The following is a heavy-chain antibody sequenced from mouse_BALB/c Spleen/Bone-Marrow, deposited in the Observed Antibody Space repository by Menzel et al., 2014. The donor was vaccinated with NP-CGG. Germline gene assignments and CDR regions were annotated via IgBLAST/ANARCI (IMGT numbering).Heavy chain of an antibody. J-gene: IGHJ3*01. Sequence: DVKLVESGAELVKPGASVRLSCTASGFNIKDTYMHWVKQRPEQGLEWIGRIDPANGNIKYDPKFQGKATITADTSSNTAYLQLSSLTSEDTAXXXXXXXXXXRWFANWGXGTLVTVSA. V-gene: IGHV14-3*02. CDR2: IDPANGNI. CDR3: XXXXXXRWFAN. CDR1: GFNIKDTY.